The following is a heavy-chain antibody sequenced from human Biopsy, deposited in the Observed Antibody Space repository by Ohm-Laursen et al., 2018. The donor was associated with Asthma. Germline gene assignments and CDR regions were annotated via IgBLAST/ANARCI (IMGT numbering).Heavy chain of an antibody. CDR3: SREAGSCISRTCYSLDF. J-gene: IGHJ4*02. CDR1: GGTFNTYV. V-gene: IGHV1-69*13. D-gene: IGHD2-2*01. CDR2: INFVFGTT. Sequence: GASVKASCKSLGGTFNTYVIGWVRQAPGQGLEWMGGINFVFGTTAYPQKFQDRVTITADDSTTTVYMELSRLRSEDTAVYDCSREAGSCISRTCYSLDFWGQGTLVTVSS.